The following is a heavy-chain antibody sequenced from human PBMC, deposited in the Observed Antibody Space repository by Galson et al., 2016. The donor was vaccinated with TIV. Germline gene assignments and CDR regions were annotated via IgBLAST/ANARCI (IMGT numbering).Heavy chain of an antibody. J-gene: IGHJ4*02. CDR2: TYYRSKWYN. V-gene: IGHV6-1*01. CDR3: ARADTIFGVVIHFDC. D-gene: IGHD3-3*01. CDR1: GDSVSTNSAA. Sequence: CAISGDSVSTNSAAWNWIRPSPSRGLEWLGRTYYRSKWYNDYALSVKSRVSIIPDTSKNQFSLQLNSVTPEDTAVYYCARADTIFGVVIHFDCWGQGTLVTVSS.